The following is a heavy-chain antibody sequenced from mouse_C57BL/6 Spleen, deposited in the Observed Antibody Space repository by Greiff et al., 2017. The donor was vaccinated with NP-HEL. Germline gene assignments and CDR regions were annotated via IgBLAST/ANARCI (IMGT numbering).Heavy chain of an antibody. CDR1: GFSLTSYG. Sequence: VKLMESGPGLVQPSQSLSITCTVSGFSLTSYGVHWVRQSPGKGLEWLGVIWSGGSTDYNAAFISRLSISKDNSKSQVFFKMNSLQADDTAIYYCARNSIYYDYDGYAMDYWGQGTSVTVSS. CDR2: IWSGGST. D-gene: IGHD2-4*01. V-gene: IGHV2-2*01. CDR3: ARNSIYYDYDGYAMDY. J-gene: IGHJ4*01.